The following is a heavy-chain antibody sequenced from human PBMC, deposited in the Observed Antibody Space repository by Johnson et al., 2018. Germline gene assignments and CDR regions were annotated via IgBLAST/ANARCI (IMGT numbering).Heavy chain of an antibody. D-gene: IGHD6-13*01. CDR2: ISYAGSNK. CDR1: GFTFSSYG. Sequence: QVQLVESGGGVVQPGRSLRLSCAASGFTFSSYGIHWVRQAQGKGLEWVAVISYAGSNKYYAASVTGRFPISRDNSKNTVFLHINTLRGEDTAMYFWARVPGGIAAFDIWGQGTMVTVSS. CDR3: ARVPGGIAAFDI. J-gene: IGHJ3*02. V-gene: IGHV3-30*03.